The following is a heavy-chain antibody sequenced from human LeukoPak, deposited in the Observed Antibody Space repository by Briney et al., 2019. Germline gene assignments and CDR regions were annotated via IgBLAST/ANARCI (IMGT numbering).Heavy chain of an antibody. J-gene: IGHJ4*02. Sequence: SGPTLVKPTQTLTLTCTFSGFSLTTNGVGVGWIRQPPGKALEWLALIYWDADERYSPSLRSRLTITKDTSKNQVVLTMTNMDPVDTATYYCAHRSVGRSYFDYWGQGTLVTVSS. CDR2: IYWDADE. CDR3: AHRSVGRSYFDY. V-gene: IGHV2-5*02. D-gene: IGHD2-15*01. CDR1: GFSLTTNGVG.